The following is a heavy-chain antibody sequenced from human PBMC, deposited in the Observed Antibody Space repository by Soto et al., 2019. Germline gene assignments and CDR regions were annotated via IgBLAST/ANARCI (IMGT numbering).Heavy chain of an antibody. J-gene: IGHJ4*02. CDR3: ARARMFSGAHHDY. CDR1: GYPLINFG. V-gene: IGHV1-18*04. CDR2: ITPYNGNA. D-gene: IGHD1-26*01. Sequence: GXSVKVSCKASGYPLINFGINWVRRAPGQGLEWMGWITPYNGNANYPQKHQDRLTITTDTSTNTAYLELRSLRSDDTAVYFCARARMFSGAHHDYWGQGTRVTVSS.